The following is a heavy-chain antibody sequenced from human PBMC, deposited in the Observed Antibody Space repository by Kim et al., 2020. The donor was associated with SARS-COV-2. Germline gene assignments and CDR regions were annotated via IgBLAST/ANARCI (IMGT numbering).Heavy chain of an antibody. CDR1: GGSFSGYY. D-gene: IGHD4-17*01. CDR3: ARGSTVVTPSRFDP. V-gene: IGHV4-34*01. J-gene: IGHJ5*02. CDR2: INHSGST. Sequence: SETLSLTCAVYGGSFSGYYWSWIRQPPGKGLEWIGEINHSGSTNYNPSLKSRVTISVDTSKNQFSLKLSSVTAADTAVYYCARGSTVVTPSRFDPWGQGTLVTVSS.